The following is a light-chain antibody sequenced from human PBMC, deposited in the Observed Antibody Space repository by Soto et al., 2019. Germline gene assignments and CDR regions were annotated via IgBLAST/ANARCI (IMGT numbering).Light chain of an antibody. V-gene: IGKV1-5*03. CDR3: QHYNSYSGT. Sequence: DIQMTQSPSTLSASVGDRVTITCRASQSISTWLAWFQQKPGKAPKLLVYRASSLESGVPSRFSGRGSGTEFTFTISSLQPDDFATYYCQHYNSYSGTFGPGTKVDIK. CDR2: RAS. CDR1: QSISTW. J-gene: IGKJ3*01.